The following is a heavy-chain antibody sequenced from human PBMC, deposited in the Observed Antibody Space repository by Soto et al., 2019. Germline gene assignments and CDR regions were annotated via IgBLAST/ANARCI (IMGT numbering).Heavy chain of an antibody. V-gene: IGHV1-69*01. J-gene: IGHJ4*02. Sequence: QVQLVQSGAEVKKPGSSVKVSCKASGGTFSSYAISWVRQAPGQGLEWMGGIIPIFGTANYAQEFQGRVTITADESTSTAYMELSSLRSEDTAVYYCARAGYSSSWLDFDYWGQGTLVTVSS. D-gene: IGHD6-13*01. CDR2: IIPIFGTA. CDR3: ARAGYSSSWLDFDY. CDR1: GGTFSSYA.